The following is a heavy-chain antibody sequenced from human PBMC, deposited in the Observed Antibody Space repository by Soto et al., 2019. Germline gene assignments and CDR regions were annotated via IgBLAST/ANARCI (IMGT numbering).Heavy chain of an antibody. D-gene: IGHD3-22*01. CDR3: ARYYFDSSGYYFDY. J-gene: IGHJ4*02. V-gene: IGHV4-59*01. CDR1: GGSISSYY. CDR2: IYYSGST. Sequence: QVQLQESGPGLVKPSETLSLTCTVSGGSISSYYWSWIRQPPGKGLEWIGYIYYSGSTNYNPSLKSRVTISVDTSKNQFSLKLSSVTAADTAVYYCARYYFDSSGYYFDYWGQGTLFTVSS.